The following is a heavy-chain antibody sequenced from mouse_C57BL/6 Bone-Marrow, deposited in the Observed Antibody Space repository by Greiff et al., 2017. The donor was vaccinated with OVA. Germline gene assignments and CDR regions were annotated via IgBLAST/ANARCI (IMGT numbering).Heavy chain of an antibody. CDR3: ASYDGDIWFAY. J-gene: IGHJ3*01. CDR2: IRNKANGYTT. V-gene: IGHV7-3*01. Sequence: DVKLVESGGGLVQPGGSLSLSCAASGFTFTDYYMSWVRQPPGKALEWLGFIRNKANGYTTEYSASVKGRFTISRDNSQSILYLQMNALRAEDSATYYCASYDGDIWFAYWGQGTLVTVSA. CDR1: GFTFTDYY. D-gene: IGHD2-13*01.